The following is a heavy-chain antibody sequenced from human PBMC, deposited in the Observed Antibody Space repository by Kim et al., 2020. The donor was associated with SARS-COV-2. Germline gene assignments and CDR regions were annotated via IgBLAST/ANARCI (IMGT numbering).Heavy chain of an antibody. CDR2: INHSGST. CDR1: GGSFSGYY. D-gene: IGHD3-22*01. Sequence: SETLSLTCAVYGGSFSGYYWSWIRQPPGKGLEWIGEINHSGSTNYNPSLKSRVTISVDTSKNQFSLKLSSVTAADTAVYYCARVAADYYDSSGYYYAFDYWGQGTLVTVSS. V-gene: IGHV4-34*01. CDR3: ARVAADYYDSSGYYYAFDY. J-gene: IGHJ4*02.